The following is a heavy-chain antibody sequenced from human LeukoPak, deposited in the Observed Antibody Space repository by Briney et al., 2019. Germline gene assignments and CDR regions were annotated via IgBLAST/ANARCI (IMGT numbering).Heavy chain of an antibody. CDR3: ASTYSGSYRYYYYYYMDV. V-gene: IGHV4-4*07. CDR2: ISTSGST. Sequence: PSETLSLTCTVSGGSISSYYWSWIRQPAGKGLESIGHISTSGSTNYNPSLKSRVTISVDTSKNQFSLKLSSVTAADTAVYYCASTYSGSYRYYYYYYMDVWGKGTTVTISS. CDR1: GGSISSYY. J-gene: IGHJ6*03. D-gene: IGHD1-26*01.